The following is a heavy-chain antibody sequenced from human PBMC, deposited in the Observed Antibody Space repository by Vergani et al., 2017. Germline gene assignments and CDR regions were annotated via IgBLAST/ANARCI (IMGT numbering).Heavy chain of an antibody. V-gene: IGHV4-4*03. CDR3: AILPPTYYYDSSGYP. D-gene: IGHD3-22*01. J-gene: IGHJ5*02. CDR2: IYHSGST. CDR1: GVSISSSNW. Sequence: QVQLQESGPGLVKPPGTLSLTCAVSGVSISSSNWWSWVRQPPGKGLEWIGEIYHSGSTNYNPSLKSRVTISVDKSKNQFSLKLSSVTAADTAVYYCAILPPTYYYDSSGYPWSQGTLVTVSS.